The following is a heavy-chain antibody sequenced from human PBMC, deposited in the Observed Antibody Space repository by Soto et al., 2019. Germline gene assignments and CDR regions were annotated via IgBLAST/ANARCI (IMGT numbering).Heavy chain of an antibody. CDR3: AKESTPYVGYCFNGVCYNDY. CDR2: ISGSGDST. CDR1: GFTFTSYA. J-gene: IGHJ4*02. D-gene: IGHD2-8*01. Sequence: GGSLRLSCAASGFTFTSYAMSWVRQAPGKGLEWVSVISGSGDSTFYADSVKGRLTISRDNSKNTLFLEMNSLRAEDTAIYYFAKESTPYVGYCFNGVCYNDYWGQGTLVTVSS. V-gene: IGHV3-23*01.